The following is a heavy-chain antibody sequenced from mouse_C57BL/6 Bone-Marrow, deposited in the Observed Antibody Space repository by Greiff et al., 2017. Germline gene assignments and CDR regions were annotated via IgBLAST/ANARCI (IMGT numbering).Heavy chain of an antibody. D-gene: IGHD1-1*01. J-gene: IGHJ4*01. CDR2: ISDGGSYT. Sequence: EVQGVESGGGLVKPGGSLKLSCAASGFTFSSYAMSWVRQTPEKRLEWVATISDGGSYTYYPDNVKGRFTISRDNAKNNLYLQMSHLKSEDTAMYYCAGDYYWSSYNAMDYWGQGTSVTVSS. CDR3: AGDYYWSSYNAMDY. CDR1: GFTFSSYA. V-gene: IGHV5-4*01.